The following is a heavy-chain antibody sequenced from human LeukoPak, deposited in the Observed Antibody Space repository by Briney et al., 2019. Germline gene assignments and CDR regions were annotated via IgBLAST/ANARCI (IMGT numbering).Heavy chain of an antibody. CDR2: INPNSGGT. D-gene: IGHD2-2*01. CDR3: ARDATRWYCSSTSCYLPWFDP. V-gene: IGHV1-2*02. J-gene: IGHJ5*02. CDR1: GYTFTGYY. Sequence: ASVKVSCKASGYTFTGYYMHWVRQAPGQGLEWMGWINPNSGGTNYAQKFQGGVTMTRDTSISTAYMELSRLRSDDTAVYYCARDATRWYCSSTSCYLPWFDPWGQGTLVTVSS.